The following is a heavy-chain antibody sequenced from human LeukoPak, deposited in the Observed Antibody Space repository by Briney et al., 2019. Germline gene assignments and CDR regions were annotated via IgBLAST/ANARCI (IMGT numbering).Heavy chain of an antibody. CDR3: ARVQGLDFRWYFAL. CDR2: IGTAGDT. J-gene: IGHJ2*01. CDR1: GFTFSSYD. Sequence: GGSLRLSCAASGFTFSSYDMHWVRQATGKGLEWVSAIGTAGDTYYPGSVKGRFTISRENAKNSLYLQMNSLRAGDTAVYYCARVQGLDFRWYFALWGRGTLVTVSS. V-gene: IGHV3-13*01.